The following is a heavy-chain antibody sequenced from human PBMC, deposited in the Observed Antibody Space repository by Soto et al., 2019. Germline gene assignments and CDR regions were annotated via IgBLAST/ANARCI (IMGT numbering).Heavy chain of an antibody. D-gene: IGHD6-13*01. V-gene: IGHV3-74*01. CDR1: GFTFSSYW. CDR2: ISSDGSTT. Sequence: EVQLVESGGGLVQPGGSLRLSCAASGFTFSSYWMHWVRQAPGKGLVWVSRISSDGSTTTYADSVKGRFTISRDNAKNTLYRQRNGLRAEDTAVYYCARASGSWSNGFDPWGQGTLITVSS. CDR3: ARASGSWSNGFDP. J-gene: IGHJ5*02.